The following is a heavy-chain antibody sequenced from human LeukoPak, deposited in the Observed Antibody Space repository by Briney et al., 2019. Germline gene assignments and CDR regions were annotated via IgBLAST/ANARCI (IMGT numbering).Heavy chain of an antibody. V-gene: IGHV4-34*01. D-gene: IGHD6-6*01. CDR2: INHSGST. CDR3: ARGGAARRYYYYYGMDV. CDR1: GGPFSGYY. J-gene: IGHJ6*02. Sequence: SETLSLTCAVYGGPFSGYYWSWIRQPPGKGLEWIGEINHSGSTNYNPSLKSRVTISVDTSKNQFSLKLSSVTAADTAVYYCARGGAARRYYYYYGMDVWGQGTTVTVSS.